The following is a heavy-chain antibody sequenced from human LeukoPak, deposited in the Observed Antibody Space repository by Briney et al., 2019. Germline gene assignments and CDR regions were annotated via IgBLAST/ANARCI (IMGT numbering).Heavy chain of an antibody. CDR2: IYPGDSDT. CDR1: GYSFTSYW. V-gene: IGHV5-51*01. CDR3: ARRVGATGYYYGMDV. D-gene: IGHD1-26*01. Sequence: GESLKISCKGSGYSFTSYWIGWVRQMPGKGLEWMGIIYPGDSDTRYSPSFQGQVTISADKSISTAYLQWSSLKASDTAMYYCARRVGATGYYYGMDVWGQGTTVTVSS. J-gene: IGHJ6*02.